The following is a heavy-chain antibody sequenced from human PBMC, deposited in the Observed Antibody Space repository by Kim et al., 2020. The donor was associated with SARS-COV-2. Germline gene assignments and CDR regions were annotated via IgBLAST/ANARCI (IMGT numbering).Heavy chain of an antibody. J-gene: IGHJ6*02. CDR2: IYTSAST. Sequence: GGSLTLSCAASGFNVMTNYLSWVRQAPGKGLEWVSVIYTSASTNYADSVKGRFTISRDNSKNILYLQMNNLRAEDTAVYYCARDLGDYDSAPYYYYNGMDVWGQGTTVIVSS. V-gene: IGHV3-53*01. CDR3: ARDLGDYDSAPYYYYNGMDV. D-gene: IGHD3-16*01. CDR1: GFNVMTNY.